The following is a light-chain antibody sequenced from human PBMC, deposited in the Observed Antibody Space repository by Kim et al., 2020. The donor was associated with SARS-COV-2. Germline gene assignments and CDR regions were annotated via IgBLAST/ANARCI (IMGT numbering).Light chain of an antibody. CDR1: ALPKQY. J-gene: IGLJ2*01. Sequence: VSPGQTARITCSGDALPKQYAYWYQQKPGQAPVLVIYKDSERPSGIPERFSGSSSGTTVTLTISGVQAEDEADYYCQSADSSGTVVFGGGTKLTVL. V-gene: IGLV3-25*03. CDR2: KDS. CDR3: QSADSSGTVV.